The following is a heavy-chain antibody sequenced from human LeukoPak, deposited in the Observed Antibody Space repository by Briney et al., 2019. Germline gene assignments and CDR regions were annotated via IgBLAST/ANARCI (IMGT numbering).Heavy chain of an antibody. CDR3: ARDVPRSKCTNGVCSRAYYYYYYMDV. Sequence: GGSLRLSCAASGFTFSSYSMNWVRQAPGKGLEWVSYISSSSSTIYYADSVKGRFTISRDNAKNSLYLQMNSLRAEDTAVYYCARDVPRSKCTNGVCSRAYYYYYYMDVWGKGTTVTVSS. J-gene: IGHJ6*03. CDR2: ISSSSSTI. V-gene: IGHV3-48*01. CDR1: GFTFSSYS. D-gene: IGHD2-8*01.